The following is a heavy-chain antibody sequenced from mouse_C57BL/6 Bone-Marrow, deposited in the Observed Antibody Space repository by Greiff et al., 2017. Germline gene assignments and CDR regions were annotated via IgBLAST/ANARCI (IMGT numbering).Heavy chain of an antibody. CDR2: IDPSDSYT. J-gene: IGHJ2*01. CDR1: GYTFTSYW. Sequence: QVQLQQPGAELVKPGASVKLSCKASGYTFTSYWMQWVKQRPGQGLEWIGEIDPSDSYTNYNQKFKGKATLTVDPSSSTAYMQLSSLTSEDSAVYYGARDGNYGCCYFDYWGQGTTLTVSS. D-gene: IGHD2-1*01. V-gene: IGHV1-50*01. CDR3: ARDGNYGCCYFDY.